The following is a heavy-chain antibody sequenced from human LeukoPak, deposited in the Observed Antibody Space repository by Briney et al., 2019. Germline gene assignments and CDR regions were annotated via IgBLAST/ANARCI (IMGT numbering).Heavy chain of an antibody. D-gene: IGHD1/OR15-1a*01. V-gene: IGHV1-69*05. CDR3: ARTDNWNKPFDY. CDR2: IIPIFDTA. Sequence: SVKVSCKASGGTFSSYAISWVRQAPGHGLEWMGGIIPIFDTANYAKKFQGRVTITTDESSSTAYMELSSVRSEDTAVYYCARTDNWNKPFDYWGQGTLVTVSS. J-gene: IGHJ4*02. CDR1: GGTFSSYA.